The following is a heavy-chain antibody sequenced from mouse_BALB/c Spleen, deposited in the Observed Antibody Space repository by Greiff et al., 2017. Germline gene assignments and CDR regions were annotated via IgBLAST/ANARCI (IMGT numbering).Heavy chain of an antibody. CDR1: GYTFTSYW. D-gene: IGHD2-3*01. CDR3: ARWWLLKTAMDY. J-gene: IGHJ4*01. V-gene: IGHV1-7*01. CDR2: INPSTGYT. Sequence: VQLQQSGAELAKPGASVKMSCKASGYTFTSYWMHWVKQRPGQGLEWIGYINPSTGYTEYNQKFKDKATLTADKSSSTAYMQLSSLTSEDSAVYYCARWWLLKTAMDYWGQGTSVTVSS.